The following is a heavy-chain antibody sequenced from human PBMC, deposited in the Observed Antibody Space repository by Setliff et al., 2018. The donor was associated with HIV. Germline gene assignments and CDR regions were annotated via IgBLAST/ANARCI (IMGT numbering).Heavy chain of an antibody. D-gene: IGHD5-18*01. V-gene: IGHV4-59*01. CDR2: VYYTGST. CDR3: ARDSGGYNYGFAVGSFDY. Sequence: ASETLSLTCTVSSDSIRFYYWTWIRQPPGKGLEWIGNVYYTGSTNYNPSLKSRITISIDTSKSQFSLKLTSVAAADTAVYYCARDSGGYNYGFAVGSFDYWGQGALVT. CDR1: SDSIRFYY. J-gene: IGHJ4*02.